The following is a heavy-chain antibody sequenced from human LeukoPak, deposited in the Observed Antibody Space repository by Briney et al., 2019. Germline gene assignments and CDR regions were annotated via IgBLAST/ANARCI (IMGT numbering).Heavy chain of an antibody. Sequence: SVKVSCKASGGTFSSYAISWVRQAPGQGLEWMGGIIPIFGTANYAQKFQGRVTITADKSTSTAYMELSSLRSEDTAVYYCARAGRWSGFLEWPTGGVYNWFDPWGQGTLVTVSS. CDR3: ARAGRWSGFLEWPTGGVYNWFDP. CDR2: IIPIFGTA. J-gene: IGHJ5*02. D-gene: IGHD3-3*01. CDR1: GGTFSSYA. V-gene: IGHV1-69*06.